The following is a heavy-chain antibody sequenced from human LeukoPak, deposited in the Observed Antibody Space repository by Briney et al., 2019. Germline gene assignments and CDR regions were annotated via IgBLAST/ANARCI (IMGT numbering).Heavy chain of an antibody. J-gene: IGHJ3*02. CDR1: GGSISSYY. Sequence: SETLSLTCTVSGGSISSYYWSWIRQPPGKGLEWIGSIYHSGSTYYNPSLKSRVTISVDTSKNQFSLKLSSVTAADTAVYYCARGWGPDAFDIWGQGTMVTVSS. V-gene: IGHV4-38-2*02. CDR2: IYHSGST. CDR3: ARGWGPDAFDI. D-gene: IGHD3-16*01.